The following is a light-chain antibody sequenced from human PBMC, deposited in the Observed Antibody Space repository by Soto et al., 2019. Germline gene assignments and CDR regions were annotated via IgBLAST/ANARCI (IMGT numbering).Light chain of an antibody. CDR1: SSDGGDKNY. CDR3: SSYTDRNTLVV. V-gene: IGLV2-14*01. Sequence: QSALTQPASVSGSPGQSITISCTGTSSDGGDKNYVSWYQQHPGKAPKLIIYDVTNRPSGVSNRFSGSKSGNTASLTISGLQAEDEADYYCSSYTDRNTLVVFGGGTKLTVL. CDR2: DVT. J-gene: IGLJ2*01.